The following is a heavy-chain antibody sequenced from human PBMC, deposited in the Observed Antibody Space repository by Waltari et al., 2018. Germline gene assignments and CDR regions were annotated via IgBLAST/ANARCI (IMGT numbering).Heavy chain of an antibody. CDR1: GGSFSGYY. V-gene: IGHV4-34*01. CDR2: INHSGST. Sequence: QVQLQQWGAGLLKPSETLSLTCAVYGGSFSGYYWSWIRQPPGKGLEWIGEINHSGSTNYNPSLESRVTISVDTSKNQFSLKRSSVTAADTAVYYCARGGGGGAPLIRHYYYYYYMDVWGKGTTVTVSS. D-gene: IGHD2-15*01. J-gene: IGHJ6*03. CDR3: ARGGGGGAPLIRHYYYYYYMDV.